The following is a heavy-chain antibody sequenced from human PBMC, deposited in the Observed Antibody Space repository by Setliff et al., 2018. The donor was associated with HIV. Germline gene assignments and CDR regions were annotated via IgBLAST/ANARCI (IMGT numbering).Heavy chain of an antibody. V-gene: IGHV3-21*06. Sequence: GGSLRLSCAASGFTFSSYNMNWVRQAPGKGLEWVSSISSSSNYIYYADSVKGRFTISRDNAKSSLYLQMNSLRAEDTAVYYCTRTSRAAYWGRGTLVTVSS. J-gene: IGHJ4*02. CDR3: TRTSRAAY. CDR1: GFTFSSYN. D-gene: IGHD6-25*01. CDR2: ISSSSNYI.